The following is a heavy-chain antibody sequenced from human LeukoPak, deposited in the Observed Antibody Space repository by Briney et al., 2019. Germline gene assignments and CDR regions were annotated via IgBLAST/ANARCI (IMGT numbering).Heavy chain of an antibody. J-gene: IGHJ4*02. CDR3: AREDGY. CDR1: GFTFSSYS. V-gene: IGHV3-48*01. D-gene: IGHD5-24*01. CDR2: ISSSSTI. Sequence: GGSLRLSCAASGFTFSSYSMNWVRQAPGKGLEWVSYISSSSTIYYADSVKGRFTISRDNAKNTLYLQMNSLRAEDTAVYYCAREDGYWGQGTLVTVSS.